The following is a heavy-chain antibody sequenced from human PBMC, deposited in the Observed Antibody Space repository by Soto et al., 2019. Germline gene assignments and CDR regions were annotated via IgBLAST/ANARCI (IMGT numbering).Heavy chain of an antibody. CDR1: GGSFSGYY. D-gene: IGHD5-18*01. CDR2: INHSGST. J-gene: IGHJ4*02. Sequence: SETLSLTCAVYGGSFSGYYWSWIRQPPGKGLEWIGEINHSGSTNYNPSLKSRVTISVDTSKNQFSLKLSSVTAADTAVYYCARGREQLWLPYYFDYWGQGTLVTVSS. CDR3: ARGREQLWLPYYFDY. V-gene: IGHV4-34*01.